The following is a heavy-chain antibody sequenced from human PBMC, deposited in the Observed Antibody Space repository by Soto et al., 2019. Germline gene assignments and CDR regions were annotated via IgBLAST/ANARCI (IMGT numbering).Heavy chain of an antibody. CDR2: INHSGST. V-gene: IGHV4-34*01. CDR1: GGSFSGYY. D-gene: IGHD3-3*01. J-gene: IGHJ5*02. CDR3: ARGLVRRIYYYDFWSSNWFDP. Sequence: SETLSLTCAVYGGSFSGYYWSWIRQPPGKGLEWIGEINHSGSTNYNPSLKSRVTISVDTSKNQFSLKLSSVTAADTAVYYCARGLVRRIYYYDFWSSNWFDPWGQGTLVTVSS.